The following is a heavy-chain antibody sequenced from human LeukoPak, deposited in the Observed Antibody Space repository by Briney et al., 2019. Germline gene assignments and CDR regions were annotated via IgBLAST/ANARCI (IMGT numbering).Heavy chain of an antibody. CDR1: GGSFSGYY. Sequence: SETLSLTCAVYGGSFSGYYWSWIRQPPGKGLEWIGEINHSGSTNYNPSLKSRVTISVDTSKNQFSLKLSSVTAADTAVYYCARGLNYYDGSGYYSHAFDIWGQGTMVTVSS. J-gene: IGHJ3*02. CDR3: ARGLNYYDGSGYYSHAFDI. D-gene: IGHD3-22*01. V-gene: IGHV4-34*01. CDR2: INHSGST.